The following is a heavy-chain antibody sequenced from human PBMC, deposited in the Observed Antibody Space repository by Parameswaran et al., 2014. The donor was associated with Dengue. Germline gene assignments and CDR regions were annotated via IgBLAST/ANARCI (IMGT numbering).Heavy chain of an antibody. D-gene: IGHD3-10*01. CDR3: ARAAAVHEYGSGSYLVAPFDP. J-gene: IGHJ5*02. CDR2: IYYSGST. V-gene: IGHV4-31*02. Sequence: RWIRQPPGKGLEWIGYIYYSGSTYYNPSLKSRVTISVDTSKNQFSLKLSSVTAADTAVYYCARAAAVHEYGSGSYLVAPFDPWGQGTLVTVSS.